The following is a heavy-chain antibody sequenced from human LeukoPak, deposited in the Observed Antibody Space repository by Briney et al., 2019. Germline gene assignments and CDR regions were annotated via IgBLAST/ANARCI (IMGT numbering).Heavy chain of an antibody. V-gene: IGHV3-30*18. J-gene: IGHJ6*02. CDR2: ISYDGSNK. D-gene: IGHD6-13*01. Sequence: PGRSLRLSSAASGFTFSSYGMHWVRQAPGKGLEWVAVISYDGSNKYYADSVKGRFTISRDNSKNTLYLQMNSLRAEDTAVYYCAKEGIAAAGTRDYYYYYDMDVWGQGTTVTVSS. CDR3: AKEGIAAAGTRDYYYYYDMDV. CDR1: GFTFSSYG.